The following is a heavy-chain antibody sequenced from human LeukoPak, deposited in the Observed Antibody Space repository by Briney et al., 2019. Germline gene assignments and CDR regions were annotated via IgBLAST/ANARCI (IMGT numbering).Heavy chain of an antibody. CDR3: VQFELDY. Sequence: ASVTVSCKASGYTFTGYYMHWVRQAPGQGLERMGWINPNTGGTNYAQKFQGRVTMTRDTSISTAYMDLSRLRSDDTAVYYCVQFELDYWGQGTLVTVSS. CDR2: INPNTGGT. CDR1: GYTFTGYY. V-gene: IGHV1-2*02. J-gene: IGHJ4*02. D-gene: IGHD1-7*01.